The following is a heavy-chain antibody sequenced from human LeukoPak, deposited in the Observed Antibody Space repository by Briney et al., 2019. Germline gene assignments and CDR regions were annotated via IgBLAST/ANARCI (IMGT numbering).Heavy chain of an antibody. J-gene: IGHJ4*02. D-gene: IGHD3-22*01. V-gene: IGHV3-48*03. CDR3: ARGPRDYYDSSGYYYY. CDR2: ISSSGSTI. Sequence: PGGSLRLSCAASGFTFSSYEMNWVRQAPGKGLEWVSCISSSGSTIYYADSVKGRFTISRDNAKNSLYLQMNSLRAEDTAVYYCARGPRDYYDSSGYYYYWGQGTLVTVSS. CDR1: GFTFSSYE.